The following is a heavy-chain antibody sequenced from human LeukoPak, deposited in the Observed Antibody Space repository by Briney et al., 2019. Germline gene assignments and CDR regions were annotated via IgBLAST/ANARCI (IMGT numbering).Heavy chain of an antibody. J-gene: IGHJ4*02. CDR2: INAGNGNT. CDR3: AREGSAAAVTCFDY. V-gene: IGHV1-3*01. D-gene: IGHD6-13*01. CDR1: GYTFTSYA. Sequence: ASVKVSCKASGYTFTSYAMHWVRQAPGQRLERMGWINAGNGNTKYSQKFQSRVTITRDTSASTAYMELSSLRSEGTAVYYCAREGSAAAVTCFDYWGQGTLVTVSS.